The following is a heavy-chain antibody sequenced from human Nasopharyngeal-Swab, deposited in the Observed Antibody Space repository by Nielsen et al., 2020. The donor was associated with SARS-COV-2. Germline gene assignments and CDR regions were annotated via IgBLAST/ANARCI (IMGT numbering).Heavy chain of an antibody. V-gene: IGHV1-2*04. CDR3: ARAGHCGGDCPRHDAFDI. D-gene: IGHD2-21*02. CDR2: TNPNSGGT. CDR1: GYTFTGYY. Sequence: ASVKVSCKASGYTFTGYYMHWVRQAPGPGLEWMGWTNPNSGGTNYAQKFQGWVTMTRDTSISTAYMELSRLRSDDTAVYYCARAGHCGGDCPRHDAFDIWGQGTMVTVSS. J-gene: IGHJ3*02.